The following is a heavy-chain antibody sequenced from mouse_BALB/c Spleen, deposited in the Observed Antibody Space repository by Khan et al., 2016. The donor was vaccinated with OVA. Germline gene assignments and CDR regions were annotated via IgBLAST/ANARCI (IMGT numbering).Heavy chain of an antibody. CDR1: GYIFTNYW. V-gene: IGHV1-76*01. Sequence: QVQLKESGAELVRPGASVKLSCRTSGYIFTNYWIHWVKQRSGQGLEWIARIYPGTNNTYFHEKLKDKATLTADRSSSTAHMQLNSLKSEDSAVYFWAREESLYYFVYWGQGTTLTVSS. D-gene: IGHD6-2*01. CDR2: IYPGTNNT. J-gene: IGHJ2*01. CDR3: AREESLYYFVY.